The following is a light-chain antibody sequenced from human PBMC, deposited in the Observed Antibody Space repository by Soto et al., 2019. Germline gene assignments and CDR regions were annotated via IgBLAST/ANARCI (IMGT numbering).Light chain of an antibody. CDR2: GAS. CDR1: QSY. Sequence: EIVLTQSPDTPSLSPGERATLSCRASQSYLAWYQQKPGQAPRLLIYGASSRATGIPDRFSGSGSGTDFTLTISRLEPEDFAVYYCQQYDDSPPWTFGQGTRVEI. J-gene: IGKJ1*01. CDR3: QQYDDSPPWT. V-gene: IGKV3-20*01.